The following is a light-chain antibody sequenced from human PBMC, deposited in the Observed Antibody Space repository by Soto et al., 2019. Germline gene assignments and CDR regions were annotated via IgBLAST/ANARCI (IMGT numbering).Light chain of an antibody. J-gene: IGKJ1*01. CDR2: AAS. CDR1: QSITSY. V-gene: IGKV1-39*01. Sequence: DIQMTQSPSSLSASVGDRVTITCRASQSITSYLNWYQQKPGKAPKLLIYAASSLQSGVPSRFRGSGSETDFTLTISSLQPEDFAAYYCQQSYRNPRTFGQGTKVEIK. CDR3: QQSYRNPRT.